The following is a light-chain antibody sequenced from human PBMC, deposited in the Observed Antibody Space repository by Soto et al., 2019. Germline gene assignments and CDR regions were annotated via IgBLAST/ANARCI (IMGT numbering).Light chain of an antibody. CDR1: PSVTNF. J-gene: IGKJ5*01. Sequence: EILLTQYPATLSLSPGERATLSCGASPSVTNFLAWYQQKPGQAPRLLIYGTSSRATGIPDRLSGSGSGTEFTLTISRMQPEDFAVYYCQQYGTPITFGQGTRLEIK. V-gene: IGKV3-20*01. CDR2: GTS. CDR3: QQYGTPIT.